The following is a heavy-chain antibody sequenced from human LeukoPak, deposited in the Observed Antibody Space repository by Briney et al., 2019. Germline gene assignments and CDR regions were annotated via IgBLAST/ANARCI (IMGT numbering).Heavy chain of an antibody. J-gene: IGHJ5*02. CDR2: ISSSSSYT. D-gene: IGHD2-15*01. CDR1: GFTFSDYY. Sequence: PGGSLRLSCAASGFTFSDYYMSWIRQAPGKGLEWVSYISSSSSYTNYADSVKGRFTISRDNAKNSLYLQMNSLSVEDTAVYYCARDAGGCSSGTCSPQFDPWGQGTLVTVSS. V-gene: IGHV3-11*06. CDR3: ARDAGGCSSGTCSPQFDP.